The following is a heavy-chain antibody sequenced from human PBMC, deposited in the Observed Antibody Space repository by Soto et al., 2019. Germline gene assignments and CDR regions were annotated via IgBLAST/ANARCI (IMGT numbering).Heavy chain of an antibody. V-gene: IGHV4-59*01. CDR2: IYYSGST. CDR1: CGSISSYY. Sequence: SETPSLTRTVSCGSISSYYWSWIRQPPGKGLEWIGYIYYSGSTNYNPSLKSRVTISVDTSKNQFSLKLSSVTAADTAVYYCARSGPDWNYANFDYWGQGTXVTVSS. D-gene: IGHD1-7*01. J-gene: IGHJ4*02. CDR3: ARSGPDWNYANFDY.